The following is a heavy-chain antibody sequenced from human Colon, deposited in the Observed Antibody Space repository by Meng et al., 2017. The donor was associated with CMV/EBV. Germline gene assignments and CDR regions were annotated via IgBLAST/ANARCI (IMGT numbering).Heavy chain of an antibody. CDR2: IYYSGST. CDR1: GDSIGSSSYY. CDR3: ARLDYDFWSGFY. Sequence: SETLSLTCTVSGDSIGSSSYYWGWIRQPPGKGLEWIGSIYYSGSTYYNPSLKSRVTISADTSKNQFSLRLSSVTAADTAVYYCARLDYDFWSGFYWGQGTLVTVSS. D-gene: IGHD3-3*01. V-gene: IGHV4-39*01. J-gene: IGHJ4*02.